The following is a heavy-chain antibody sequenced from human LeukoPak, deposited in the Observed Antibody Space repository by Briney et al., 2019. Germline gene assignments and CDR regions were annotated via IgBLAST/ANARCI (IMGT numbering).Heavy chain of an antibody. CDR1: GFTFSSYS. CDR3: ARDSPQPHCSSTSCYWGNAFDI. D-gene: IGHD2-2*01. CDR2: ISSSSSTI. V-gene: IGHV3-48*01. J-gene: IGHJ3*02. Sequence: PGGSLRLSCAASGFTFSSYSMNWVRQAPGKGLEWVSYISSSSSTIYYADSVKGRFTISRDNAKNSLYLQMNSLRAEDTAVYYCARDSPQPHCSSTSCYWGNAFDIWGQGTMVTVSS.